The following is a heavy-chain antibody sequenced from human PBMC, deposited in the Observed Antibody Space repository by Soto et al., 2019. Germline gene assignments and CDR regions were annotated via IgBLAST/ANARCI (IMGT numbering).Heavy chain of an antibody. CDR1: GFTFSSYG. D-gene: IGHD5-12*01. Sequence: QVQLVESGGGVVQPGRSLRLSCAASGFTFSSYGMHWVRQAPGKGLEWVAGISYAGSKEYYADSVNGRFTISRDKYKNTLYLRMINLGAEDTAVYYCAKDKGKYDLSGYDEGSFDYWGQGTLVTVSS. J-gene: IGHJ4*02. CDR2: ISYAGSKE. CDR3: AKDKGKYDLSGYDEGSFDY. V-gene: IGHV3-30*18.